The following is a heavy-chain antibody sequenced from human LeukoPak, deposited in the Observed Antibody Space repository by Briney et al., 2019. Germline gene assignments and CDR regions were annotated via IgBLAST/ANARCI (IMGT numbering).Heavy chain of an antibody. V-gene: IGHV1-69*04. CDR2: IIPFLDIT. J-gene: IGHJ3*02. D-gene: IGHD6-6*01. CDR3: ARVREYSSPQEAFDI. CDR1: GGTFSSYA. Sequence: APVKVSCKASGGTFSSYAVSWVRQAPGQGLEWMGRIIPFLDITNYAQKFQGRVTITADKSTSTAYMELSSLRSEDTAVYYCARVREYSSPQEAFDIWGQGTMVTVSS.